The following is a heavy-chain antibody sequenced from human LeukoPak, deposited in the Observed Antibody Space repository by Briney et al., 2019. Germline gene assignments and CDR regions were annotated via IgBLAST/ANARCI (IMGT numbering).Heavy chain of an antibody. Sequence: ASVKVSCKVSGYTLTELSMHWVRQAPGKGLEWMGGFDPEDGETIYAQKFQGRVTMTEDTSTDTAYMELSSLRSEDTAVYYCATNPYYYDSSGYYYWGQGTLVTVSS. CDR1: GYTLTELS. J-gene: IGHJ4*02. V-gene: IGHV1-24*01. D-gene: IGHD3-22*01. CDR2: FDPEDGET. CDR3: ATNPYYYDSSGYYY.